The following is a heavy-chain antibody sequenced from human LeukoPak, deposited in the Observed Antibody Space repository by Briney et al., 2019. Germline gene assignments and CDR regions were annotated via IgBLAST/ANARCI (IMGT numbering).Heavy chain of an antibody. CDR2: INWNGGST. Sequence: PGGSLRLSCAASGFTFDEYGMSWVRQAPGKGLEWVSGINWNGGSTGYGDSVKGRFTISRDNAKSSLHLQMNSLRAEDTALYYCARGVSRGYSYGGGYWGQGTQVTVSS. CDR1: GFTFDEYG. J-gene: IGHJ4*02. D-gene: IGHD5-18*01. CDR3: ARGVSRGYSYGGGY. V-gene: IGHV3-20*04.